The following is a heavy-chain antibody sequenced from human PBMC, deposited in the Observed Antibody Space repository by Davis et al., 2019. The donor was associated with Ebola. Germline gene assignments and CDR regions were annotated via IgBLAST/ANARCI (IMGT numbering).Heavy chain of an antibody. V-gene: IGHV4-39*01. J-gene: IGHJ6*02. D-gene: IGHD4-17*01. Sequence: SETLSLTCTVSGGSISSTTHFWGWIRQPPGKGLEWIGGITNTGSTYYNPSLESRVTISVDTSKNQFSLKLSSVTAADTAVYYCARFTVTTPLCGMDVWGQGTTVTVSS. CDR2: ITNTGST. CDR3: ARFTVTTPLCGMDV. CDR1: GGSISSTTHF.